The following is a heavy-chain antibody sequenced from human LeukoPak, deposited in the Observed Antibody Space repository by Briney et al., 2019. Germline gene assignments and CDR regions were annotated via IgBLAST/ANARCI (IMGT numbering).Heavy chain of an antibody. CDR3: AGGPIAAAGTKFDY. J-gene: IGHJ4*02. V-gene: IGHV4-34*01. CDR1: GGSFSGYY. Sequence: TTSETLSLTCAVYGGSFSGYYWSWIRQPPGKGLEWIGEINHSGSTNYNPSLKSRVTISVDTSKNQFSLKLSSVTAADTAVYYCAGGPIAAAGTKFDYWGQGTLVTVSS. D-gene: IGHD6-13*01. CDR2: INHSGST.